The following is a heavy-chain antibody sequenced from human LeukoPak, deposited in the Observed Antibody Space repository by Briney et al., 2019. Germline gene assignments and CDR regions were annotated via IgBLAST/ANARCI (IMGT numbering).Heavy chain of an antibody. CDR2: ISSSGDFI. CDR3: ARSLKWYCSGGSCYSAPSTSDFNWFDP. CDR1: EFAFSSYS. D-gene: IGHD2-15*01. J-gene: IGHJ5*02. V-gene: IGHV3-21*01. Sequence: GGSLRLSCPASEFAFSSYSMSWVRQAPGKGLQWVSSISSSGDFISYADSLKGRFTISRDNARNSLYLQMNSLRAEDTAMYYCARSLKWYCSGGSCYSAPSTSDFNWFDPWGQGTLVTVSS.